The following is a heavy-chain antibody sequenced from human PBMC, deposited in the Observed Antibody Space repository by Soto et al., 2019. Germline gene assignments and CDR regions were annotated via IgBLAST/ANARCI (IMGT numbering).Heavy chain of an antibody. CDR2: ISGSGAST. CDR3: AKDHDYGGNFGRSCFDH. J-gene: IGHJ4*02. CDR1: GFTFTTYP. D-gene: IGHD4-17*01. Sequence: GGPLGLSFEASGFTFTTYPMTWFRQAPGKGLEWVSSISGSGASTYYADSVKGRVTISRDNAKDTLYLLLNSLSAEDTAVYYCAKDHDYGGNFGRSCFDHWAREPWSPSPQ. V-gene: IGHV3-23*01.